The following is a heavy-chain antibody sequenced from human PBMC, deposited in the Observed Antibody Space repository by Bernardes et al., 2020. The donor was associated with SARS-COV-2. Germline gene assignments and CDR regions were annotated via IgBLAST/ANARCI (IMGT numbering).Heavy chain of an antibody. CDR2: ISGGGEHT. CDR1: GFRFDNYG. Sequence: GGSLRLSRAASGFRFDNYGMSWLRQTPEKGLEWVAGISGGGEHTYYADSVTGRFVIFRENSANTLYLQMNRLTVEDSALYYCAKEKGEVGLTWFDPWGPGTVVTVSS. CDR3: AKEKGEVGLTWFDP. V-gene: IGHV3-23*01. J-gene: IGHJ5*02.